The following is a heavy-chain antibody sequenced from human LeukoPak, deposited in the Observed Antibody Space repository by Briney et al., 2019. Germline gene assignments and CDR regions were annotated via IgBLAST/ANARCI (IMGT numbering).Heavy chain of an antibody. CDR1: GFTFSSYN. CDR3: ARDGVHDYGGNSVYFYYMDV. J-gene: IGHJ6*03. Sequence: GALRLSCAASGFTFSSYNMNWVRQAPGKGLEWVSSITGSRSYIYYADSVKGRFTISRDNAKNSLYLQMNSLRAEDTAVYYCARDGVHDYGGNSVYFYYMDVWGKGTTVTVSS. CDR2: ITGSRSYI. D-gene: IGHD4-23*01. V-gene: IGHV3-21*01.